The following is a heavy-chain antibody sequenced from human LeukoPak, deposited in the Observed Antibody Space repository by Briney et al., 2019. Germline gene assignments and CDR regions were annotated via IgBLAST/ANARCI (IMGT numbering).Heavy chain of an antibody. Sequence: SETLSLTCAVYGGAFSGFHWNWIRQPPGKGLEWIGEIDLSGTLNYNPSLKSRVTISEDSSKKQISLKLRSVTAADTAVYYCARRPLSARKGRNAFDIWGQGTMVTVSS. V-gene: IGHV4-34*01. CDR2: IDLSGTL. D-gene: IGHD6-6*01. CDR3: ARRPLSARKGRNAFDI. CDR1: GGAFSGFH. J-gene: IGHJ3*02.